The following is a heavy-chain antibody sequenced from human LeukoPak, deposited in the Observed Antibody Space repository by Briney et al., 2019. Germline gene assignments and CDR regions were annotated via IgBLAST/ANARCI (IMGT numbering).Heavy chain of an antibody. CDR3: AKEQLTSGYSFLTDY. CDR2: ISYDDGSNK. J-gene: IGHJ4*02. V-gene: IGHV3-30*18. CDR1: GFTFSSYG. Sequence: GGSLRLSCAASGFTFSSYGMHWVRQAPGKGLEWVAVISYDDGSNKYYADSVQGRFTISRDNSKNTLYLQMNSLRAEDTAVYYCAKEQLTSGYSFLTDYWGQGTLVTVSS. D-gene: IGHD5-18*01.